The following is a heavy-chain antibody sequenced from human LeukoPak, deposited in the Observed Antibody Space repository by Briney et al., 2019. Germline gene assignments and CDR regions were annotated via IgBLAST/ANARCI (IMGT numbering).Heavy chain of an antibody. CDR1: GFTFGSYT. J-gene: IGHJ4*02. V-gene: IGHV3-23*01. D-gene: IGHD1-26*01. CDR3: AKAFAFVGANFFDY. CDR2: ILPSGSTT. Sequence: GGSLRLSCAASGFTFGSYTMNWVRQAPGKGLEWVSAILPSGSTTYYADSVKGRFTISRDNSKNTLYLQMNSLRAEDAAIYYCAKAFAFVGANFFDYWGQGTLVTVSS.